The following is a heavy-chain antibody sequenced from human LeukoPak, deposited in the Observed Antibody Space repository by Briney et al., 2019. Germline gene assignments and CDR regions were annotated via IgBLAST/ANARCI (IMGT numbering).Heavy chain of an antibody. Sequence: GGSLRLSCAASGFTVSTNCMTWVRQAPGKGLEWVSAIYSGGTTYYADSVMGRFTISRDNAKNSLHLQMNSLRVEDTAVYYCAKNGGPHGMDVWGQGTTVTVSS. J-gene: IGHJ6*02. D-gene: IGHD3-16*01. CDR2: IYSGGTT. V-gene: IGHV3-53*01. CDR3: AKNGGPHGMDV. CDR1: GFTVSTNC.